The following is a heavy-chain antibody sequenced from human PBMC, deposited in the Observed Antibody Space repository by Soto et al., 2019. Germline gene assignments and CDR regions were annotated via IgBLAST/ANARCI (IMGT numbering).Heavy chain of an antibody. J-gene: IGHJ4*02. V-gene: IGHV1-69*13. CDR3: ARRDYYDSSGRLGY. CDR1: GGTCSIYA. Sequence: SVNVSCKASGGTCSIYALSWVRQAPGQGLEWMGGIIPILGTANYAQKFHGRVTITADESTSTAYIELSSLRSEHTAVYYCARRDYYDSSGRLGYWGQGTPVTVFS. D-gene: IGHD3-22*01. CDR2: IIPILGTA.